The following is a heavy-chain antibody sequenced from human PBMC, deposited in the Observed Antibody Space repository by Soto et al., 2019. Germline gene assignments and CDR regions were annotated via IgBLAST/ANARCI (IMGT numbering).Heavy chain of an antibody. J-gene: IGHJ4*02. CDR2: ISYDGSNK. CDR1: GFTFSSYA. D-gene: IGHD2-21*02. CDR3: ARVGCGGYCYLLGYFDY. Sequence: QVQLVESGGGVVQPGRSLRLSCAASGFTFSSYAMHGVRKAPGKGLEWVAVISYDGSNKYYADSVKGRFTISRDNSKNTLYLQMNSLRAEDTAVYYCARVGCGGYCYLLGYFDYWGQGTLVTVSS. V-gene: IGHV3-30-3*01.